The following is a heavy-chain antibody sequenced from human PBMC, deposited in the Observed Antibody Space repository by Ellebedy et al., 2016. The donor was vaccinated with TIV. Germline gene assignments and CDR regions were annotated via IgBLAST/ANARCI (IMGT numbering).Heavy chain of an antibody. CDR3: ARKVPAPTTVPPNWYFDL. Sequence: GESLKISCAASGFTFSDYYMSWIRQAPGKGLEWVSSISNNGRIIYYADSMKGRFTISRDNTKNSLSLQMNSLRAEDTAVYYCARKVPAPTTVPPNWYFDLWGRGTLVTVS. CDR1: GFTFSDYY. V-gene: IGHV3-11*04. J-gene: IGHJ2*01. CDR2: ISNNGRII. D-gene: IGHD4-17*01.